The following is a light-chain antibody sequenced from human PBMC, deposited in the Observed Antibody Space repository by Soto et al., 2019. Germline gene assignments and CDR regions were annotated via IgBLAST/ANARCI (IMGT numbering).Light chain of an antibody. V-gene: IGLV2-23*01. CDR1: SSDVGTYDL. CDR3: CSFAGSNSWV. J-gene: IGLJ3*02. Sequence: QSVLTQPASVSGSPGQSITISCTGSSSDVGTYDLVSWYHHHPGAAPKLMIYEATRRPSGISNRFSGSKSGNTASLTISGLRAEDEADYYCCSFAGSNSWVFGGGTKLTVL. CDR2: EAT.